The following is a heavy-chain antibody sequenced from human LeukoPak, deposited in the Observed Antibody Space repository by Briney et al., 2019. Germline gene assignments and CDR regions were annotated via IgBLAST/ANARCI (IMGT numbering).Heavy chain of an antibody. CDR3: ATRGRYCSSTSCYVLTSMSDWFDP. CDR1: RYTLTELS. V-gene: IGHV1-24*01. J-gene: IGHJ5*02. CDR2: FDPEDGET. Sequence: ASVKVSCKVSRYTLTELSMHWVRQAPGKGLEWMGGFDPEDGETIYAQKFQGRVTTTEDTSTDTAYMELSSLRSEDTAVYYCATRGRYCSSTSCYVLTSMSDWFDPWGQGTLVTVSS. D-gene: IGHD2-2*01.